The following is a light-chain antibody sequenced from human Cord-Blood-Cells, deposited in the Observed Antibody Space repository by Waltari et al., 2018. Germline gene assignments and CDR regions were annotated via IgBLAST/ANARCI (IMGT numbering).Light chain of an antibody. CDR3: QQSYSTPLT. CDR2: AAS. V-gene: IGKV1-39*01. J-gene: IGKJ4*01. Sequence: DIQMTQSPSSLSASVGGRVTITCQASQSIRSYLNWYQQKPGKAPKLLIYAASSLQSGVPSRFSGSGSGTDFTLTISSLQPEDFATYYCQQSYSTPLTFGGGTQVEIK. CDR1: QSIRSY.